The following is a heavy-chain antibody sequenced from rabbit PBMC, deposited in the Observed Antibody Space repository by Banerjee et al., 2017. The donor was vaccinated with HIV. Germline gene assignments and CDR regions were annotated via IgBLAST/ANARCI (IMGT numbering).Heavy chain of an antibody. CDR3: ARGAGNFYRFNL. J-gene: IGHJ4*01. CDR1: GFSLTNNYA. D-gene: IGHD4-2*01. V-gene: IGHV1S45*01. CDR2: IYAGSNGGT. Sequence: QEQLVESGGGLVKPGASLTLTCTASGFSLTNNYAMCWVRQAPGKGLEWIACIYAGSNGGTYYASWAKGRFTISRTSSTTVTLQMTSLTAADTATYFCARGAGNFYRFNLWGPGTLVTVS.